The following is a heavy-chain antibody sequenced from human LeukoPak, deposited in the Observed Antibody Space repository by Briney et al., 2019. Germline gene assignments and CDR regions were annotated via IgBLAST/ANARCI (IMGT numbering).Heavy chain of an antibody. CDR2: IDYSGYT. CDR1: EGSISHDY. D-gene: IGHD2-2*01. CDR3: TTCAPNRYWFAP. J-gene: IGHJ5*02. Sequence: SETLSLACNISEGSISHDYWVWVRQPPGKGLEWIAYIDYSGYTDYNPSVKSRVTMSIDTSKGQFTLHLRSVSAADTAIYYCTTCAPNRYWFAPWGQGIQVTVSS. V-gene: IGHV4-59*08.